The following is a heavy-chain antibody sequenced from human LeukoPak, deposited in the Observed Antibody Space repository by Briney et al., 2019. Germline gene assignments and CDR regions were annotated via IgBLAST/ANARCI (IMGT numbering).Heavy chain of an antibody. J-gene: IGHJ4*02. D-gene: IGHD5-18*01. Sequence: AGGSLRLSCAASGFTFSSYAMHWVRQAPGKGLEWVAVISYDGSNKYYADSVKGRFTISRDNSKNTLYLQMNSLRAEDTAVYYCARVQGRYSYGSGFDSWGQGTLVTVSS. CDR2: ISYDGSNK. V-gene: IGHV3-30*04. CDR1: GFTFSSYA. CDR3: ARVQGRYSYGSGFDS.